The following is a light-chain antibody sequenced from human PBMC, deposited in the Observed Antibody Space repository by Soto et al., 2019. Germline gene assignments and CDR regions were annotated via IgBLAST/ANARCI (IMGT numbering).Light chain of an antibody. Sequence: DIHLTQSPSSLSASVGDRVTITCRASQSIRNYLNWYQQKPGKAPKLLIFGASNLETGVPSRFGASGSGTDFTLTINNLQPEDCATYFCQQSFRIFSFGAATNGDI. J-gene: IGKJ3*01. CDR2: GAS. CDR3: QQSFRIFS. V-gene: IGKV1-39*01. CDR1: QSIRNY.